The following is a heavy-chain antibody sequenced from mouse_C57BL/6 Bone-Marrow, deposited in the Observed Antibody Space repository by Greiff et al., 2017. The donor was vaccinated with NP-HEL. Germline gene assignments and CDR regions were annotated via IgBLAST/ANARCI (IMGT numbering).Heavy chain of an antibody. Sequence: EVQLVESGGGLVQPKGSLKLSCAASGFSFNTYAMNWVRQAPGKGLEWVARIRSKSNNYATYYADSVKDRFTISRDDSESMLYLQMNNLKTEDTAMYYCVRHYDYLYYFDYWGQGTTLTVSS. D-gene: IGHD2-4*01. CDR1: GFSFNTYA. V-gene: IGHV10-1*01. J-gene: IGHJ2*01. CDR3: VRHYDYLYYFDY. CDR2: IRSKSNNYAT.